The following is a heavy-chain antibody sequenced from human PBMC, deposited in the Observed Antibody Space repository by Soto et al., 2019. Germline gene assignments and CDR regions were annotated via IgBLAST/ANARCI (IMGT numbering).Heavy chain of an antibody. V-gene: IGHV4-38-2*02. Sequence: SETLSLTCAVSGDSISRGYHWAWIRQPPGKGLEWVASIYHSGTTYYNPSLTSRVTISVDTSKNQFSLKLSSVTAADTAVYYCAREAPYYDILTGEYYRMDVWGQGTTVIVSS. CDR3: AREAPYYDILTGEYYRMDV. J-gene: IGHJ6*02. D-gene: IGHD3-9*01. CDR1: GDSISRGYH. CDR2: IYHSGTT.